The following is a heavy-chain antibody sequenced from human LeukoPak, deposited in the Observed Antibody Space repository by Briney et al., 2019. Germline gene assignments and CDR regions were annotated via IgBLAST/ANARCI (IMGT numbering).Heavy chain of an antibody. CDR1: GFTFSNYA. CDR2: ISGSGGST. CDR3: AKSLRRGYSYGTIDY. V-gene: IGHV3-23*01. J-gene: IGHJ4*02. D-gene: IGHD5-18*01. Sequence: PGGSLRLSCAASGFTFSNYAMSWVRQAPGKGLEWVSAISGSGGSTYYAGSVKGRFTISRDNSKNTLYLQMNSLRAEDTAVYYCAKSLRRGYSYGTIDYWGQGTLVTVSS.